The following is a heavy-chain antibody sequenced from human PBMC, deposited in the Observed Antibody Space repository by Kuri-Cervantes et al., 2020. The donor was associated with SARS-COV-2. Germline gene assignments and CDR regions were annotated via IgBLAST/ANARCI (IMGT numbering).Heavy chain of an antibody. CDR1: GGSISSYY. D-gene: IGHD6-6*01. V-gene: IGHV4-59*01. J-gene: IGHJ4*02. Sequence: SETLSLTCTVSGGSISSYYWSWIRQPPGKGLEWIGYIYYSGSTNYNPSLKSRVTISVDTSKNQFSLKLSSVTAADTAVYYCARGNSSSGFDYWGQGTLVTVSS. CDR2: IYYSGST. CDR3: ARGNSSSGFDY.